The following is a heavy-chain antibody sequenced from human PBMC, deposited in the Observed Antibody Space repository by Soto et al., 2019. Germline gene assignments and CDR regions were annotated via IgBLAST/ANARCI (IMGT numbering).Heavy chain of an antibody. J-gene: IGHJ3*01. D-gene: IGHD3-22*01. CDR1: GLNFRNYG. CDR2: IGIGSSTK. CDR3: ARDQLYYNDISGRPLNAFDV. V-gene: IGHV3-48*01. Sequence: GGSMRLSCAAAGLNFRNYGMNWVRQDTGKGLEWVSYIGIGSSTKYYADSVKGRFTISRDNAKNSLYLQMNSLRAEDTAVYYCARDQLYYNDISGRPLNAFDVWGQGTMVTVSS.